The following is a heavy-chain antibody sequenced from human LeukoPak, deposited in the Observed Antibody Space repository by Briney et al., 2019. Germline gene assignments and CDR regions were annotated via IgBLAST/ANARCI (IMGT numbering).Heavy chain of an antibody. D-gene: IGHD5-18*01. CDR3: ARERGYSYGYSFGY. CDR1: GFTFSSYA. V-gene: IGHV3-30-3*01. Sequence: PGRSLRLSCAASGFTFSSYAMHWVRQAPGKGLEWVAVISYDGSDKYYADSVKGRFTISRDNSKNTLYLQMNSLRAEDTAVYYCARERGYSYGYSFGYWGQGTLVTVSS. CDR2: ISYDGSDK. J-gene: IGHJ4*02.